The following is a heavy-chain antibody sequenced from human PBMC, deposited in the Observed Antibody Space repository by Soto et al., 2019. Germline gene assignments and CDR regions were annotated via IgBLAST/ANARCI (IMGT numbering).Heavy chain of an antibody. CDR2: ISYDGSNK. CDR1: GFTFSSYG. CDR3: AKEVLRVPYYYYYGMDV. J-gene: IGHJ6*02. Sequence: QVQLVESGGGVVQPGRSLRLSCAASGFTFSSYGMHWVRQAPGKGLEWVAVISYDGSNKYYADSVKGRFTISRDNSKNTLYLQMNSLRADDTAVYYCAKEVLRVPYYYYYGMDVWGQGTTVTVSS. V-gene: IGHV3-30*18. D-gene: IGHD3-16*01.